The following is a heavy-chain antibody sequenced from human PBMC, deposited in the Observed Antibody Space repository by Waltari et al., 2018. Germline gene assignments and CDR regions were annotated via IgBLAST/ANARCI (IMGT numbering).Heavy chain of an antibody. D-gene: IGHD1-7*01. V-gene: IGHV3-30-3*01. CDR3: ARTTRTGTTFFLGPLDP. J-gene: IGHJ5*02. CDR1: GLLFSRYA. Sequence: QVQLVESGGGVVQPGNSLSPYCAAAGLLFSRYAMHWFRQAPGKGMEWVAVISSDATNKYYADSVKGRFTISRDNSDNTLHLQMNSLSTEDTAAYYCARTTRTGTTFFLGPLDPWGQGTLVTVSS. CDR2: ISSDATNK.